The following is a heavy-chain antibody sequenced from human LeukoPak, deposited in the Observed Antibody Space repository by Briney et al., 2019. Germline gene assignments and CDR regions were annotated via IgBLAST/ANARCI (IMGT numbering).Heavy chain of an antibody. CDR2: ISGSGGST. CDR3: AKDIWGRYSSSSMDFDY. J-gene: IGHJ4*02. V-gene: IGHV3-23*01. Sequence: PGGSLRLSCAASGFTFSSYAMSWVRQAPGKGLEWVSAISGSGGSTYYADSVKGRFTISRDNSKNTLYLQMNSLRAEDTAVYYCAKDIWGRYSSSSMDFDYWGQGTLVTVSS. CDR1: GFTFSSYA. D-gene: IGHD6-6*01.